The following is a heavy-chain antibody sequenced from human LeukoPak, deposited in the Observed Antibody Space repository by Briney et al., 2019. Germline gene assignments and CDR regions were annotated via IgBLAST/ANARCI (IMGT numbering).Heavy chain of an antibody. D-gene: IGHD3-10*01. CDR2: IYYSGST. CDR3: ARQTYYGSGSYYFLDY. CDR1: GGSISGYY. V-gene: IGHV4-59*01. Sequence: SETLSLTCTVSGGSISGYYWSWIRQPPVKGLEWIGYIYYSGSTNYNTSLKSRVTISVDTSKNQCSLKLSSVTAADTAVYYCARQTYYGSGSYYFLDYWGQGTLVTVSS. J-gene: IGHJ4*02.